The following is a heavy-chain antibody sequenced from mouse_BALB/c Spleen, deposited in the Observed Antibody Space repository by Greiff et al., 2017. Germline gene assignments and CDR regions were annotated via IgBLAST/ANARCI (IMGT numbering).Heavy chain of an antibody. CDR1: GYSITSDYA. J-gene: IGHJ4*01. Sequence: EVQLQESGPGLVKPSQSLSITCTVTGYSITSDYAWNWIRQFPGNKLEWMGYIRYSGSTSYNPYLKGRISITRDTSKNQFFLQLNSVTTEDTATYYCARWYSKYVAMDYWGQGTSVTVSS. CDR3: ARWYSKYVAMDY. D-gene: IGHD2-5*01. CDR2: IRYSGST. V-gene: IGHV3-2*02.